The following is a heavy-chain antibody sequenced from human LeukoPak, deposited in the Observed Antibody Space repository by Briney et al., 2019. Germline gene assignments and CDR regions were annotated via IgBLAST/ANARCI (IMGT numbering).Heavy chain of an antibody. CDR1: GFTFSSYA. J-gene: IGHJ4*02. V-gene: IGHV3-23*01. Sequence: GGSLRLYCAASGFTFSSYAMSWVRQAPGKGLEWVSAISGSGGSTYYADSVKGRFTISRDNSKNTLYLQMNSLRAEDTAVYYCATSLNCSSTSCSPGYWGQGTLVTVSS. CDR3: ATSLNCSSTSCSPGY. D-gene: IGHD2-2*01. CDR2: ISGSGGST.